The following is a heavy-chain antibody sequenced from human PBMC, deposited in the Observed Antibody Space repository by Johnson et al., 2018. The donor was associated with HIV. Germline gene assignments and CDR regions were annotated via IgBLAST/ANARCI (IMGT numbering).Heavy chain of an antibody. CDR2: NYNGGST. Sequence: VQLVESGGGLVQPGGSLRLSCAASGFTVSSTYMSWVRQVPGKGLEWVSGINYNGGSTGYADSVRDRFSISRDNAKNSLYLQMNSLRAGDTAVYYCARAIGDGYPGMKAFDIWGQGTMVTVSS. CDR1: GFTVSSTY. J-gene: IGHJ3*02. CDR3: ARAIGDGYPGMKAFDI. D-gene: IGHD5-24*01. V-gene: IGHV3-66*01.